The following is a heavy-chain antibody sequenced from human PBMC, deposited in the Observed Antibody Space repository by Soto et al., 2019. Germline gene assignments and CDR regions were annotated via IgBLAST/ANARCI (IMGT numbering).Heavy chain of an antibody. V-gene: IGHV4-30-4*01. CDR3: ARALDTANYYFDY. J-gene: IGHJ4*02. CDR2: IYYSGST. D-gene: IGHD5-18*01. Sequence: QVQLQESGPGLVKPSQTLSLTCTVSGGSISSGDYYWSWIRQPPGKGLEWIGYIYYSGSTYYNPSPKSRVTISVDTSKNQFSLKLSSVTAADTAVYYCARALDTANYYFDYWGQGTLVTVSS. CDR1: GGSISSGDYY.